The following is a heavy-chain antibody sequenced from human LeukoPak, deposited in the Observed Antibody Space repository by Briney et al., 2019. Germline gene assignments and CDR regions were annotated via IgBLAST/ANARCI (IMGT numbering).Heavy chain of an antibody. CDR2: IYYSGST. J-gene: IGHJ4*02. D-gene: IGHD6-13*01. CDR1: GGSISSSSYY. CDR3: ARHGSIAAAPVFDY. Sequence: PSETLSLTCTVSGGSISSSSYYRGWIRQPPGKGLEWIGSIYYSGSTYYNPSLKSRVTISVDTSKNQFSLKLSSVTAADTAVYYCARHGSIAAAPVFDYWGQGTLVTVSS. V-gene: IGHV4-39*01.